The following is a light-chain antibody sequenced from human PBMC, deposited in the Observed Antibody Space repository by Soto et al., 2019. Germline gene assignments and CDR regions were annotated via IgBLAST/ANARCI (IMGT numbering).Light chain of an antibody. J-gene: IGKJ5*01. CDR1: QSVSGY. V-gene: IGKV3-11*01. Sequence: EIVLTQSPATLSLSPGERATLSCRASQSVSGYIAWYQQKLGQAPRLLIYHASNRATGIPARFSGSGSETDFTLTISSLEPEDFAVYYCQQRYTWPPITFGHVTRLELK. CDR3: QQRYTWPPIT. CDR2: HAS.